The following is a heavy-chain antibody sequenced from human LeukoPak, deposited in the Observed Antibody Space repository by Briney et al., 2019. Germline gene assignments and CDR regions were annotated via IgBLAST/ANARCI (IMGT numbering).Heavy chain of an antibody. CDR1: GFTFSSYA. CDR3: AKDMDGDAHYWYFDP. D-gene: IGHD4-17*01. Sequence: GGSLRLSCAASGFTFSSYAMHWVRQAPGKGLEWVAVISYDGSNKYYADSVKGRFTISRDNAKNSLYLQMNSLRAEDTALYYCAKDMDGDAHYWYFDPWGRGTLVTVSS. J-gene: IGHJ2*01. V-gene: IGHV3-30-3*01. CDR2: ISYDGSNK.